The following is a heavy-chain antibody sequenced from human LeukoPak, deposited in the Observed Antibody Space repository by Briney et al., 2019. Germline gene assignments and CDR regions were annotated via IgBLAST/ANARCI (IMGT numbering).Heavy chain of an antibody. J-gene: IGHJ4*02. V-gene: IGHV3-74*01. CDR2: INNDGSGT. Sequence: GGSLRLSCAVSGFTFSGYWMQWVRQAPGKGLVWVSRINNDGSGTTYADSVKGRFTISRDNAKSSLFLQMNSLRAEDTAVYYCARVNRVTAIQELDYWGQGTLVTVSS. D-gene: IGHD2-21*02. CDR3: ARVNRVTAIQELDY. CDR1: GFTFSGYW.